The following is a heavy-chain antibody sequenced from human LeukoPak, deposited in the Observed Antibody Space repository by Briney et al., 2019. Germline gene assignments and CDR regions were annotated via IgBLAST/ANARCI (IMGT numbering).Heavy chain of an antibody. CDR3: AAGASRGALDY. V-gene: IGHV1-58*02. CDR2: IVVGSGNT. Sequence: SVKVSCKASGFTFTSSAMQWLRQARGHRFEWIGWIVVGSGNTNYAQKFQERVTITRDMSTSTAYMELSSLRSEDTAVYYCAAGASRGALDYWGQGTLVTVSS. D-gene: IGHD1-26*01. J-gene: IGHJ4*02. CDR1: GFTFTSSA.